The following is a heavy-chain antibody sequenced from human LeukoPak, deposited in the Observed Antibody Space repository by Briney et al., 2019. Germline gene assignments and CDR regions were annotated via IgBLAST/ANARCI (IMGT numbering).Heavy chain of an antibody. D-gene: IGHD5-18*01. CDR1: GFTFDDYT. V-gene: IGHV3-43*01. J-gene: IGHJ4*02. Sequence: PGGSLRLSCAASGFTFDDYTMHWVRQAPGKGLEWVSLISWDGGSTYYADSVKGRFTISRDNSKNSLCLQMNSLRTEDTALYYCAKGRRLWSPFDYWGQGTLVTVSS. CDR2: ISWDGGST. CDR3: AKGRRLWSPFDY.